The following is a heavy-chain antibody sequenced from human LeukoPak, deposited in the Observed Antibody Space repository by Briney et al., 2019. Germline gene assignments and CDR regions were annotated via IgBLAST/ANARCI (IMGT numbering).Heavy chain of an antibody. D-gene: IGHD6-13*01. CDR2: IYPGDSDT. CDR1: GYSFTSYW. J-gene: IGHJ4*02. CDR3: ARRSSSLDRYDN. V-gene: IGHV5-51*01. Sequence: PGESLQSPCKGSGYSFTSYWIGWVRQMPGKGLEWMGIIYPGDSDTKYSPSFQGQVTISADKSISTAYLQWSSLRASDTAMYYCARRSSSLDRYDNWGQGTLVTVSS.